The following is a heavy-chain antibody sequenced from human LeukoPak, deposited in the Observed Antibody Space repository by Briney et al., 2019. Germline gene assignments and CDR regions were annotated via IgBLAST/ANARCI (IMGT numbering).Heavy chain of an antibody. V-gene: IGHV3-30*02. CDR1: GFTFSSYG. CDR3: AKDYGDDGRAEYFQH. CDR2: IRYDGSKK. J-gene: IGHJ1*01. Sequence: GGSLRLSCAASGFTFSSYGMHWVRQAPGKGLQWVAFIRYDGSKKYYADSVKGRFTMSRDNSKNTLFLQMNSLRAEDTAVYYCAKDYGDDGRAEYFQHWGQGTLVTVSS. D-gene: IGHD4-17*01.